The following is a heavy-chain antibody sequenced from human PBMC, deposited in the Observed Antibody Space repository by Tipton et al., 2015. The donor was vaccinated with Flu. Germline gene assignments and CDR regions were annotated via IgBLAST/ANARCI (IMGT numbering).Heavy chain of an antibody. V-gene: IGHV1-2*06. D-gene: IGHD3-22*01. CDR3: AGNHYFDSTGYQQ. J-gene: IGHJ4*02. CDR2: ITPNSGGT. Sequence: QLVQSGAEVKKPGASVKVSCKASGYTFTGYYMHWVRQAPGQGLEWMGRITPNSGGTNYAQKFQGRLTMTRDTSINTAYMELSRLTSDDTAVYYCAGNHYFDSTGYQQWGQGTLVTVSS. CDR1: GYTFTGYY.